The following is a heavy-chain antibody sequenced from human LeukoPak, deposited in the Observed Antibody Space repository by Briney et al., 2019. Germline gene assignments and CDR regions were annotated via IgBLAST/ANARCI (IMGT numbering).Heavy chain of an antibody. CDR2: ISSSGST. V-gene: IGHV4-61*02. Sequence: TSETLSLTCTVSGDSISSGDYYWSWIRQPAGKGLEWIGRISSSGSTNYNPSLKSRVTISVDTSKNQFSLKLSSVTAADTAVYYCARDEHLGELFPSEINWFDPWGQGTLVTVSS. CDR3: ARDEHLGELFPSEINWFDP. D-gene: IGHD3-10*01. CDR1: GDSISSGDYY. J-gene: IGHJ5*02.